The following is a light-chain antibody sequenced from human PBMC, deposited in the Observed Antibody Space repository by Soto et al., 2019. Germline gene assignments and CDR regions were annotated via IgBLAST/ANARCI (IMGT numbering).Light chain of an antibody. CDR2: DAS. CDR1: QSISSW. V-gene: IGKV1-5*01. CDR3: QPYNSYPWT. Sequence: DIQMTQSPSTLSASVGDRVTITCRASQSISSWLAWYQQKPGKAPKLLIYDASSLESGVPSRFSGSGSGTEFTLTITSLQPDDFATYYCQPYNSYPWTFGQGTKV. J-gene: IGKJ1*01.